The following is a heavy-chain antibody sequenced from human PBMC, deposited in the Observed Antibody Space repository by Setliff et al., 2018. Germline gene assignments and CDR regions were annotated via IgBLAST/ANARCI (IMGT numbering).Heavy chain of an antibody. V-gene: IGHV1-46*01. D-gene: IGHD6-13*01. CDR3: ARGGMAAAGRKGVFEH. J-gene: IGHJ4*02. CDR2: INTGGGSA. Sequence: ASVKVSCKASGYSFSAYYMHWVRQAPGQGPEWMGIINTGGGSASYAEKFEGRVTMTSDTSARKVYMGVNILRSDDTAMYYCARGGMAAAGRKGVFEHWGQGTLVTVSS. CDR1: GYSFSAYY.